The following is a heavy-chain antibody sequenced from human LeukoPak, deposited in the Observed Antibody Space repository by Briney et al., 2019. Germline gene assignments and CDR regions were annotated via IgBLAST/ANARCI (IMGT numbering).Heavy chain of an antibody. D-gene: IGHD3-22*01. CDR2: ISGSDGRT. V-gene: IGHV3-23*01. CDR3: AKVPPGSGFLLDY. CDR1: GFTFRSYA. Sequence: GGSLRLFCAASGFTFRSYAMRWVTQAPGKGLEWVAGISGSDGRTYYAGTVKGRFTISRDNSKNQLYLQMTSQRAEETAVYNRAKVPPGSGFLLDYWGQGTLVTVSS. J-gene: IGHJ4*02.